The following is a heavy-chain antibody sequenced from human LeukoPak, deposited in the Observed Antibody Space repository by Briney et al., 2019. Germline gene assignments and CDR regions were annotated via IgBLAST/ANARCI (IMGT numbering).Heavy chain of an antibody. CDR2: IYSSGST. CDR3: ASSEATTTPPPYGMDV. CDR1: AVSISSYY. J-gene: IGHJ6*02. V-gene: IGHV4-59*12. D-gene: IGHD5-12*01. Sequence: PSETLSLTCTVSAVSISSYYWSWIRQPPGKGLEWIGYIYSSGSTNYNPSLKSRVTISVDTSKNQFSLKLSSVTAADTAVYYCASSEATTTPPPYGMDVWGQGTKVTVSS.